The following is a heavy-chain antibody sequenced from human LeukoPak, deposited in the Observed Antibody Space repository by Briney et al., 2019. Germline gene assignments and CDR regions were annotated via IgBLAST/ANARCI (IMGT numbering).Heavy chain of an antibody. Sequence: QPGGSLRLSCAASGFTFSSYSMKWVRKAPGEGLEWVSHISTSSSTIYYADSVKGRFTISRDNSKNTLYLQMNSLRAEDTAVYYCARERGVKRTVTTMGNNNWFDPWGQGTLVTVSS. V-gene: IGHV3-48*01. J-gene: IGHJ5*02. CDR2: ISTSSSTI. CDR1: GFTFSSYS. D-gene: IGHD4-11*01. CDR3: ARERGVKRTVTTMGNNNWFDP.